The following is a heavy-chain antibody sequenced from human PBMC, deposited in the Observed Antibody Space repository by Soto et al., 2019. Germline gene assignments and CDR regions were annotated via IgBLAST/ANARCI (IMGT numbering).Heavy chain of an antibody. Sequence: GGSLRLSCAASGFNFRSDTMNWVRQAPGKGLEWVSSISSSSTYTYYADSVKGRFTISRDNAKNSLYLQMNNLRAEDTAVYYCAREYRATVTTPYFDYWGQGTLVTVSS. D-gene: IGHD4-17*01. CDR1: GFNFRSDT. CDR3: AREYRATVTTPYFDY. CDR2: ISSSSTYT. J-gene: IGHJ4*02. V-gene: IGHV3-21*01.